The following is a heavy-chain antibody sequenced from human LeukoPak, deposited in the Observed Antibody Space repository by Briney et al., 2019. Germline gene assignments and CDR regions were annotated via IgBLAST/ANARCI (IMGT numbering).Heavy chain of an antibody. CDR2: MNPNSGNT. D-gene: IGHD3-3*01. J-gene: IGHJ6*02. V-gene: IGHV1-8*01. CDR1: GYTFTSYD. CDR3: ARGVDTYDFWSGYYMPYYYYGMDV. Sequence: GASVKVSCKASGYTFTSYDINWVRQATGQGLEWMGWMNPNSGNTGYAQKFQGRVTMTRNTSISTAYMELSSLRSEDTAVYYCARGVDTYDFWSGYYMPYYYYGMDVWGQGPRSPSP.